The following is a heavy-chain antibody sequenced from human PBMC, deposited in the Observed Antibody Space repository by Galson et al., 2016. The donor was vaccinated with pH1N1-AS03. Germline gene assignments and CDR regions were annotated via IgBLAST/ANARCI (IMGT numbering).Heavy chain of an antibody. CDR1: GFTFSNYW. Sequence: SLRLSCAASGFTFSNYWMQWVRQAPGKGLVSVSRINPDGSPTNYADSVKGRFTISRDNAKNTLFLQMNSLNTEDTAVYYCAMYTYGYFDYWGQGTLVTVSS. CDR2: INPDGSPT. J-gene: IGHJ4*02. V-gene: IGHV3-74*01. CDR3: AMYTYGYFDY. D-gene: IGHD5-18*01.